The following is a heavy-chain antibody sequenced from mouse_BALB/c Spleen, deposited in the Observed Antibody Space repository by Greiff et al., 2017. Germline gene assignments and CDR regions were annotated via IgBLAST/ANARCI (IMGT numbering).Heavy chain of an antibody. Sequence: QVQLQQSGAELVRPGTSVKISCKASGYTFTNYWLGWVKQRPGHGLEWIGDIYPGGGYTNYNEKFKGKATLTADTSSSTAYMQLSSLTSEDSAVYCCARRGYDYAGYYAMDYWGQGTSVTVSS. CDR1: GYTFTNYW. J-gene: IGHJ4*01. CDR3: ARRGYDYAGYYAMDY. D-gene: IGHD2-4*01. CDR2: IYPGGGYT. V-gene: IGHV1-63*02.